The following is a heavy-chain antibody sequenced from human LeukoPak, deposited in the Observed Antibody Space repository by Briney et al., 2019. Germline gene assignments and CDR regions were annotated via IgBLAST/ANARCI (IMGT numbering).Heavy chain of an antibody. CDR1: QFTFNGSW. V-gene: IGHV3-7*01. D-gene: IGHD1-1*01. CDR3: AIWTSGNY. J-gene: IGHJ4*02. Sequence: QSGGSLRLSCADSQFTFNGSWMNWARQAPGKGLEWVASMDPTGSQKRYVDSVKGRFTISKDNPGASLYLEMHSLRAEDTAIYYCAIWTSGNYWGQGTLVTVSS. CDR2: MDPTGSQK.